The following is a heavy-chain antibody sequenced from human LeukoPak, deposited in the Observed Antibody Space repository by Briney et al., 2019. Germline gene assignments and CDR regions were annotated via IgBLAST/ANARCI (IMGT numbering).Heavy chain of an antibody. CDR1: GFTFSLYA. CDR2: ISTSDFST. CDR3: ARDLAIAGTTHAFDI. J-gene: IGHJ3*02. V-gene: IGHV3-23*01. D-gene: IGHD1-14*01. Sequence: GGSLRLSCAASGFTFSLYAMSWVRQATGQGLEWVASISTSDFSTYYADSVKGRFTTSRDTSKNTLYLQMNSLRAEDTAVYFCARDLAIAGTTHAFDIWGQGTLVTVSS.